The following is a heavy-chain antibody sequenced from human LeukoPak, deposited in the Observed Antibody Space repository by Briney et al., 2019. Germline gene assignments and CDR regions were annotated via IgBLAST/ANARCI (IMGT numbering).Heavy chain of an antibody. CDR3: ASTGSYSGRFDY. Sequence: PSEALSLTCAVYGGSFSGYYWSWIRQPPGKGLEWIGEINHSGSTNYNPSLKSRVTISVDTSKNQSSLKLSSVPAADTAVYYCASTGSYSGRFDYWGQGTLVTVSS. J-gene: IGHJ4*02. D-gene: IGHD3-10*01. CDR1: GGSFSGYY. V-gene: IGHV4-34*01. CDR2: INHSGST.